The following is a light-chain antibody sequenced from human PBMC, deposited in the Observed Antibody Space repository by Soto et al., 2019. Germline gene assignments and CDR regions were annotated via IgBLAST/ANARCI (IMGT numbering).Light chain of an antibody. CDR3: GAEHGSGSNSG. J-gene: IGLJ2*01. Sequence: QYVLTQPPSASASPGPSVTLTCTLNSGYSKYKVDWYQQRPGKGPRVVMRVGTGGIVGSQGDGIPDRFSGLGSGLNRYLTIKNIQEEDEGDYHCGAEHGSGSNSGVGGGTQLTVL. CDR1: SGYSKYK. V-gene: IGLV9-49*01. CDR2: VGTGGIVG.